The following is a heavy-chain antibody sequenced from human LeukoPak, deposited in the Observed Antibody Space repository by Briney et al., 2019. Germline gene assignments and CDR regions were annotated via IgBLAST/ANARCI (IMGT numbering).Heavy chain of an antibody. J-gene: IGHJ4*02. CDR1: GFTLTRHH. D-gene: IGHD1-14*01. CDR2: IDGNAGDT. V-gene: IGHV1-18*01. CDR3: VREDWGSGTIIDY. Sequence: EASVKVPFKASGFTLTRHHISWVRQAPGQGLEGMGWIDGNAGDTIYAQRFQGRVTMTRDTSTTTAYMELRSLRLDDTAVYYCVREDWGSGTIIDYWGQGTLVTVSS.